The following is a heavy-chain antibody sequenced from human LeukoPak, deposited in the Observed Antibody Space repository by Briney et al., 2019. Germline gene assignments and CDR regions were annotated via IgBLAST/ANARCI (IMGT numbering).Heavy chain of an antibody. CDR1: GYSISRGYY. Sequence: SETLSLTCAVSGYSISRGYYWAWIRQPPGKGLEWIGSIYQSGSTYYTPSLKSRVTLSVDTSQNQFSLKLSSVTAADTGVYYCATAALYDSSGYYYGNFDYWGQGTLVTVSS. CDR3: ATAALYDSSGYYYGNFDY. V-gene: IGHV4-38-2*01. CDR2: IYQSGST. D-gene: IGHD3-22*01. J-gene: IGHJ4*02.